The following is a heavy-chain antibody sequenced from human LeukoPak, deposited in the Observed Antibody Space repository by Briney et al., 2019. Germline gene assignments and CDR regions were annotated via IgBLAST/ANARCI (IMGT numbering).Heavy chain of an antibody. CDR2: INHSVST. D-gene: IGHD3-3*01. Sequence: PSETLSLTCAVYGGSFSGYYWSWIRQPPGKGLEWIGEINHSVSTNYNPSLKSRVTISVDTSKNQFSLKLSSVTAADTAVYYCARGSRDFARFADYWGHGTLVTVSS. CDR3: ARGSRDFARFADY. V-gene: IGHV4-34*01. J-gene: IGHJ4*01. CDR1: GGSFSGYY.